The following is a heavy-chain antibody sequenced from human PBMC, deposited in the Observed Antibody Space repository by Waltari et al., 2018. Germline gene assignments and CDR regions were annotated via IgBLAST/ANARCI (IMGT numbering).Heavy chain of an antibody. J-gene: IGHJ6*02. Sequence: QVQLQQWGAGLLKPSETLSLPCAVYGGSFSGYYWSWIRQPPGTGLEWIGEINHSGSTNDNPSLKSRGTRSVDTSKNQFSLKLSSVTAADTAVHYCARGDIVVVVAANYYYYGMDVWGQGTTVTVSS. CDR3: ARGDIVVVVAANYYYYGMDV. V-gene: IGHV4-34*01. D-gene: IGHD2-15*01. CDR2: INHSGST. CDR1: GGSFSGYY.